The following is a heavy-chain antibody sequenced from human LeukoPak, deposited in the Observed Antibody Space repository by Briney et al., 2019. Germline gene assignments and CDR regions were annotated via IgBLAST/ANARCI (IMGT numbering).Heavy chain of an antibody. J-gene: IGHJ3*02. V-gene: IGHV1-24*01. CDR3: TTGLRNAFDI. Sequence: ASVKVSCKVSGYILSKLSMHWVRQAPGKRLEWMGGFDPEDGETIYAQKFQGRVTMTDDISTDIAYMDLSSLRSEDTAVYYCTTGLRNAFDIWGQGTMVTVSS. CDR1: GYILSKLS. D-gene: IGHD3-16*01. CDR2: FDPEDGET.